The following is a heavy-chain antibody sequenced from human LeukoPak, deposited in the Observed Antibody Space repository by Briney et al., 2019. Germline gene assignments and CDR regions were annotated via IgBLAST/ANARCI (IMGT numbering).Heavy chain of an antibody. J-gene: IGHJ6*02. CDR1: GFTVSSNY. Sequence: GGSLRLSCAASGFTVSSNYMSWVRQAPGKGLEGVSVIYSGGSTSYADSAKGRFTISRDTSKTTLYLQMNSLSDEDTAVYYCAREPRHLYGMDVWGQGTTVTVSS. CDR3: AREPRHLYGMDV. CDR2: IYSGGST. V-gene: IGHV3-53*01.